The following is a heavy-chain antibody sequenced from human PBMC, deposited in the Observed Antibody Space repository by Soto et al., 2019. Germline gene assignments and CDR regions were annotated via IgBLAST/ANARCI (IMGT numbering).Heavy chain of an antibody. CDR2: IIPIFGTA. Sequence: SVKVSCKASGGTCSSYAISWVLQAPGQGLEWMGGIIPIFGTANYAQKFQGRVTITADKSTSTAYMELSSLRSEDTAVYYCARDDMEMATMVNYYYGMDVWGQGTTVTVSS. CDR3: ARDDMEMATMVNYYYGMDV. J-gene: IGHJ6*02. V-gene: IGHV1-69*06. D-gene: IGHD3-10*01. CDR1: GGTCSSYA.